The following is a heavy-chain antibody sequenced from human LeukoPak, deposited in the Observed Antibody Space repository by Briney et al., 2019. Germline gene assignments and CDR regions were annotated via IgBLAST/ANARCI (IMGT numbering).Heavy chain of an antibody. J-gene: IGHJ2*01. CDR1: GFTVSSNY. D-gene: IGHD1-26*01. V-gene: IGHV3-53*01. Sequence: GGSLRLSCAASGFTVSSNYMSWVRQAPRKGLEWVSVIYSGGTTYYTDSVKGRFTISTDNSKNTLYLQMNSLRAEDTAMYYCARLGSSGSWYFDLWGRGTLVTVSS. CDR3: ARLGSSGSWYFDL. CDR2: IYSGGTT.